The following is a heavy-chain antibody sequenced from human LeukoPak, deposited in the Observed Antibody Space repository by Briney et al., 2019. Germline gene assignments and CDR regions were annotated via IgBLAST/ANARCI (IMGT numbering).Heavy chain of an antibody. CDR1: GGSISSYY. V-gene: IGHV4-59*01. CDR3: ARASVVYYYMDV. CDR2: IYYSGGT. D-gene: IGHD4-23*01. Sequence: PSETLSLTCTVSGGSISSYYWSWIRQPPGKGVECIGYIYYSGGTNYNPSLKSRVTISVDTSNNQFSLKLSSVTAADTAVYYCARASVVYYYMDVWGKGTTVTVSS. J-gene: IGHJ6*03.